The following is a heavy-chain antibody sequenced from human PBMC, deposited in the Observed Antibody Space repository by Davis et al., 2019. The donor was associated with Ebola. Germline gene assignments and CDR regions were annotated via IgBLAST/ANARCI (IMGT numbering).Heavy chain of an antibody. V-gene: IGHV3-30*04. Sequence: GESLKISCVASGFTFSNHAMHWVRQAPGKGLEWVVVTPHNERERFYGESVQGRFTISRDNSENVLYLQMDSLRPDDTAIYFCARALHDEVLDYWGQGTPVTVSS. CDR3: ARALHDEVLDY. CDR2: TPHNERER. D-gene: IGHD1-1*01. J-gene: IGHJ4*02. CDR1: GFTFSNHA.